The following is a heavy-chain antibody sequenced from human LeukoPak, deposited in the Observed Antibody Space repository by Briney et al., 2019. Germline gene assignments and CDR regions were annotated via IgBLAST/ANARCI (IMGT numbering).Heavy chain of an antibody. CDR3: ASYYDFWSGYSDDAFDI. V-gene: IGHV1-18*01. J-gene: IGHJ3*02. CDR1: GYTFTSYG. D-gene: IGHD3-3*01. Sequence: ASVKVSCKASGYTFTSYGISWVRQAPGQGLEWMGWISGYNGNANYAQKFQGRVTMTTDTSTSTAYMEVRSLRSDDTAVYYCASYYDFWSGYSDDAFDIWGQGTMVTVSS. CDR2: ISGYNGNA.